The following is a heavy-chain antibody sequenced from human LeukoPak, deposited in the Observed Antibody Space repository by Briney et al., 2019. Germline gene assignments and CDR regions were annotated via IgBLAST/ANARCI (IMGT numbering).Heavy chain of an antibody. CDR3: STVGSTMISDAFDI. V-gene: IGHV3-15*01. J-gene: IGHJ3*02. D-gene: IGHD3-22*01. Sequence: PGGSLRLSCAASVFTFSNAWMNWVRQAPGQGLEWVCRIKSKIDGGTTDYAAPVKGRFRMSRDDSKNKLYLQMNSLKIDDAAVYYCSTVGSTMISDAFDIWGQGTMVTVSS. CDR1: VFTFSNAW. CDR2: IKSKIDGGTT.